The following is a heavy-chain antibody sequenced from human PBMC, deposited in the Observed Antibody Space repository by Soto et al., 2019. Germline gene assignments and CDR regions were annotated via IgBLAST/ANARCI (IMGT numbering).Heavy chain of an antibody. CDR1: GASTVSHYH. D-gene: IGHD1-26*01. V-gene: IGHV4-31*02. J-gene: IGHJ4*02. Sequence: QVQLQESGPGLVKASQTLSLTCSVSGASTVSHYHWTWFRQPPGKGLEWMGYIFNSGTTFYNPSPTSRLSISMDTSGNHFSLELRSVTAADTAVYYCALALGPTTGLDYWGQGTLVTVSS. CDR3: ALALGPTTGLDY. CDR2: IFNSGTT.